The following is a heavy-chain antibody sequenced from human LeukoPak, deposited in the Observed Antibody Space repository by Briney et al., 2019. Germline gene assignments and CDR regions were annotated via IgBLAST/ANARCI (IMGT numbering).Heavy chain of an antibody. D-gene: IGHD5-18*01. Sequence: GGSLRLPCAASGFTVSSNYMSWVRQAPGKGLEWVSVIYSGGSTYYADSVKGRFTISRHNSKNTLYLQMNSLRAEDTAVYYCARVGRIQLWADAFDIWGQGTMVTVS. CDR2: IYSGGST. CDR1: GFTVSSNY. CDR3: ARVGRIQLWADAFDI. J-gene: IGHJ3*02. V-gene: IGHV3-53*04.